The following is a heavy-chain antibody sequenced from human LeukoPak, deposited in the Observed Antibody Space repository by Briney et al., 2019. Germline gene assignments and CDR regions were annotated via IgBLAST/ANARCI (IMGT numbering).Heavy chain of an antibody. Sequence: PGGSLRLSCAASGFTFSDYYMSWIRQAPGKGLEWVSYISSSGSTIYYADSVKGRFTISRDNSKNTLYLQMNSLRAEDTAVYYCANSPTANYYDGGLDYWGQGTLVTVSS. CDR2: ISSSGSTI. D-gene: IGHD3-22*01. CDR1: GFTFSDYY. J-gene: IGHJ4*02. V-gene: IGHV3-11*01. CDR3: ANSPTANYYDGGLDY.